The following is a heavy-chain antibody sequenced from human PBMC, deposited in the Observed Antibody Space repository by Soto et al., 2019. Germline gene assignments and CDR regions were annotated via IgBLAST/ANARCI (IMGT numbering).Heavy chain of an antibody. Sequence: SETLSLTCAVSGGSVRSDHWTLLCQPTGKGLELIGYIYNSGSTNYNPSLKSRVTISVDTSKNQFSLQLSSVTAADTAVYYCARLRWFDVWGQGTTVS. CDR1: GGSVRSDH. CDR3: ARLRWFDV. J-gene: IGHJ6*02. CDR2: IYNSGST. V-gene: IGHV4-59*02. D-gene: IGHD2-15*01.